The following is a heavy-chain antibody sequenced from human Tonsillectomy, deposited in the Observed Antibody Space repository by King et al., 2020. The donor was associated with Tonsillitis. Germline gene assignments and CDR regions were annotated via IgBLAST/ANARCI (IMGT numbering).Heavy chain of an antibody. J-gene: IGHJ4*02. CDR2: INWNGGST. Sequence: VQLVESGGGVVRPGGSLRLSCAASGFTFDDYGMSWVRQAPGKGLEWVSGINWNGGSTSYADSVKGRFTISRDNAKNSLYLQMNNLRAEDTALYYCARVFRSTWLFAGLDCWGQGALVTVSS. V-gene: IGHV3-20*04. CDR3: ARVFRSTWLFAGLDC. CDR1: GFTFDDYG. D-gene: IGHD6-13*01.